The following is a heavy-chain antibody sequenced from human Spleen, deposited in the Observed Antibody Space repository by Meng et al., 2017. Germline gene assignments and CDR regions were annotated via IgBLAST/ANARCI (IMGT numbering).Heavy chain of an antibody. CDR3: VRSSACVRTGFDP. V-gene: IGHV4-39*01. CDR1: GGSISTSGYY. Sequence: QPQLQESGPGMVKPSEALSLTCSVSGGSISTSGYYWGWIRQPPGKGLEWIGSIGHSGFTYYTPSLKSRVAVSLDTSKSQFSLMLTSVTAADTAVYYCVRSSACVRTGFDPWGEGTLVTVSS. J-gene: IGHJ5*02. CDR2: IGHSGFT. D-gene: IGHD6-19*01.